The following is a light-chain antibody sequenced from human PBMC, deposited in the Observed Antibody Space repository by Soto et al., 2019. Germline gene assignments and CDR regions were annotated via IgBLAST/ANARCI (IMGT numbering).Light chain of an antibody. Sequence: QAVVTQPPSVSGAPGQRVTISCTGFDSNIGADYGVHWYQQFPGTAPKLLIYGDSYRPSGVSGRFSGSKSGTSASLAITGLQAEDEADYYCQSYDRSLSAYVFGTGTKVTVL. V-gene: IGLV1-40*01. CDR3: QSYDRSLSAYV. J-gene: IGLJ1*01. CDR2: GDS. CDR1: DSNIGADYG.